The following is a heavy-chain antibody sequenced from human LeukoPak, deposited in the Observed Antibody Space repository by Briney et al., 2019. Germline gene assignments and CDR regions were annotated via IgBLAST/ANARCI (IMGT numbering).Heavy chain of an antibody. CDR1: GFTYSSYW. V-gene: IGHV3-7*01. D-gene: IGHD6-6*01. Sequence: GGSLRLSCAASGFTYSSYWLSWVRQAPGKGLEWVANVKQDGSEKYYVDSVKGRFTISRDNAKNSLYLQMNSLRAEDTAVYYCARVYRSSSGYCFDYWGQGTLVTVSS. CDR2: VKQDGSEK. J-gene: IGHJ4*02. CDR3: ARVYRSSSGYCFDY.